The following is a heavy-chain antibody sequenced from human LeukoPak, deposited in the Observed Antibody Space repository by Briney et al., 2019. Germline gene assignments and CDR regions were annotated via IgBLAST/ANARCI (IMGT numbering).Heavy chain of an antibody. Sequence: ASVMVSCKAAGYIFTRNDICWVRQAPGQGLESMGWISPYNEYTDYAQKLQDRVIMTTDTSTGTVSLEPKSLRSDDTAVYYCARIQNGYDFDYWGQGTLVTVSS. CDR2: ISPYNEYT. J-gene: IGHJ4*02. CDR1: GYIFTRND. CDR3: ARIQNGYDFDY. D-gene: IGHD5-12*01. V-gene: IGHV1-18*01.